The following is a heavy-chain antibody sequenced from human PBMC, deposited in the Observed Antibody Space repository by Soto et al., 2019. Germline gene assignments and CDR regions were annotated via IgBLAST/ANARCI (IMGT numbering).Heavy chain of an antibody. V-gene: IGHV3-30*03. CDR2: ISYDGSNK. D-gene: IGHD3-10*01. CDR3: APWFGAFDY. Sequence: QVQLVESGGGVVQPGRSLRLSCAASGFTFSSYGMHWVRQAPGKGLEWVAVISYDGSNKYYADSVKGRFTISRDNSKNTLYLQVTSLRAVDTAAHYCAPWFGAFDYWGQGALVTVSS. CDR1: GFTFSSYG. J-gene: IGHJ4*02.